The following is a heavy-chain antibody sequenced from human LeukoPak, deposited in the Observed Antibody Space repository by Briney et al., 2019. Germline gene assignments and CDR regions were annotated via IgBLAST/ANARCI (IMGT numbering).Heavy chain of an antibody. D-gene: IGHD4-11*01. J-gene: IGHJ6*03. Sequence: GGSRTPASAVARLSYSSYGIHWGSQAQGKGLEWVTFIRDDGSNKYYVDSVKGRFIISRDNSKNTVYLQMSDLRVEDTAVYYCAKGGLQGFYYNYMDVWGKGTTVTVSS. CDR3: AKGGLQGFYYNYMDV. CDR1: RLSYSSYG. V-gene: IGHV3-30*02. CDR2: IRDDGSNK.